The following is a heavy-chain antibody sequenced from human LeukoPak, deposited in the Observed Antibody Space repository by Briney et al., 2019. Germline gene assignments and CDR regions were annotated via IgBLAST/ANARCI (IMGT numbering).Heavy chain of an antibody. D-gene: IGHD1-14*01. V-gene: IGHV4-39*01. J-gene: IGHJ4*02. CDR2: IYYSGST. CDR1: GGSISSSSYY. CDR3: ARQRPAIDY. Sequence: KPSETLSLTCTVSGGSISSSSYYWGWIRQPPGKGLEWIGSIYYSGSTYYNPSLKSRVTISVDTPKNQFSLKLSSVTAADTAVYYCARQRPAIDYWGQGTLVTVSS.